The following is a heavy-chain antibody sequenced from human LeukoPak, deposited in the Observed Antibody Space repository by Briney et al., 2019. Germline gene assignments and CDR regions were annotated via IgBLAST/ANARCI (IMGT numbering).Heavy chain of an antibody. Sequence: SVKVSCKASGGTFSSYAISWVRQAPGQGLEWMGGIIPIFGTANYAQKFQGRVTITADESTSTAYMELSSLRSEDTAVYYCARGPARISKWNCFDPWGQGTLVTVSS. CDR1: GGTFSSYA. V-gene: IGHV1-69*01. CDR2: IIPIFGTA. J-gene: IGHJ5*02. CDR3: ARGPARISKWNCFDP. D-gene: IGHD2-15*01.